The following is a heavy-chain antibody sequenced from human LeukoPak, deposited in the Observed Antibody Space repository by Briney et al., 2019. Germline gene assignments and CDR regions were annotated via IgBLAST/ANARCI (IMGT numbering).Heavy chain of an antibody. D-gene: IGHD4-17*01. Sequence: SETLSLTCTVSGGSISNYYWSWIRQPAGKGLEWIGRIYTSGSTNYNPSLKSRVTMSVDTSKNQFSLKLSSVPAADTAVYFCARGRTAYFGDYGTYSDYWGQGTLVTVSS. J-gene: IGHJ4*02. V-gene: IGHV4-4*07. CDR1: GGSISNYY. CDR3: ARGRTAYFGDYGTYSDY. CDR2: IYTSGST.